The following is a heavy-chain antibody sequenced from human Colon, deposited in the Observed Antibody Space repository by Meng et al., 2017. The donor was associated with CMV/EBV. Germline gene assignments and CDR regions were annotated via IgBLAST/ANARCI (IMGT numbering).Heavy chain of an antibody. CDR1: GYTLTGYY. CDR2: INPNSGGT. Sequence: QVQLVQSGSEVKKPGAPVKVSCKASGYTLTGYYMHWVRQAPGQGLEWMGWINPNSGGTNYAQKFQGRVTMTRDTSNSTAYMELSRLRSDDTAVYYCATVSSGYYLYFQHWGQGTLVTVSS. V-gene: IGHV1-2*02. D-gene: IGHD3-22*01. J-gene: IGHJ1*01. CDR3: ATVSSGYYLYFQH.